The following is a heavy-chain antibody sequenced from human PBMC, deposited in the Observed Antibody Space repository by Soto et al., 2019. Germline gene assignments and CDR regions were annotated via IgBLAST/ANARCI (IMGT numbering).Heavy chain of an antibody. V-gene: IGHV4-59*08. CDR3: ARVYFDWYCWFDP. Sequence: PSETLSLTCTVSGGSIRSYYWSWIRQPPGKGLEWIANLDYSGSTNYDPSLKSRVTISLDTSKNQVSLKLSSVTAADTAVYYCARVYFDWYCWFDPWGQGTLVTVSS. J-gene: IGHJ5*02. CDR2: LDYSGST. D-gene: IGHD3-9*01. CDR1: GGSIRSYY.